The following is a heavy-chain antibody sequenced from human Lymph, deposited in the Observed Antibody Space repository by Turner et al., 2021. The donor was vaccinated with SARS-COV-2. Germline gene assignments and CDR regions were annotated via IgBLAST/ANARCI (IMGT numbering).Heavy chain of an antibody. CDR3: TTHSAPDY. CDR1: GFTFRNAW. Sequence: EVQLVESGGGLVKPGGSLIRSCAASGFTFRNAWMTWVRQAPGKGLEWVGRIKTKTDGGTTDYAAPVKGRSTISRDDSKNTLYLQMNSLKTEDTAVYYCTTHSAPDYWGQGTLVTVSS. D-gene: IGHD6-13*01. V-gene: IGHV3-15*01. CDR2: IKTKTDGGTT. J-gene: IGHJ4*02.